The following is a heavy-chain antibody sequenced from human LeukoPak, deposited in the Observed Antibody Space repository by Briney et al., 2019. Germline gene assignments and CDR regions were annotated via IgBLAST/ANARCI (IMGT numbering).Heavy chain of an antibody. CDR1: GGSISSYY. D-gene: IGHD6-19*01. J-gene: IGHJ4*02. V-gene: IGHV4-59*08. Sequence: SETQSLTCTVSGGSISSYYWSWIRQPPGKGLEWIGYIYYSGSTNYNPSLKSRVTISVDTSKNQFSLKLSSVTAADTAVYYCARSYSSGWSDYWGQGTLVTVSS. CDR3: ARSYSSGWSDY. CDR2: IYYSGST.